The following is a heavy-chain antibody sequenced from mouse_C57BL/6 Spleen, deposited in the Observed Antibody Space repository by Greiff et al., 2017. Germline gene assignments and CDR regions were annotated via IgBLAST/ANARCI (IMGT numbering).Heavy chain of an antibody. CDR3: ARWTVVADYYAMDH. CDR2: INPSSGYT. J-gene: IGHJ4*01. Sequence: QVQLQQSGAELARPGASVKMSCKASGYTFTSYTMHWVKQRPGQGLEWIGYINPSSGYTKYNQKFKDKATLTADKSSSTAYMQLSSLTSEDSAVYYCARWTVVADYYAMDHWGQGTSVTVSS. V-gene: IGHV1-4*01. D-gene: IGHD1-1*01. CDR1: GYTFTSYT.